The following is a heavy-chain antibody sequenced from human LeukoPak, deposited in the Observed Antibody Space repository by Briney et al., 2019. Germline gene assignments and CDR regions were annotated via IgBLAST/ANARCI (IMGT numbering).Heavy chain of an antibody. V-gene: IGHV4-34*01. J-gene: IGHJ1*01. CDR2: INHGGST. D-gene: IGHD4-23*01. CDR3: ARYLDYGGNSRVFQH. CDR1: GGSMSAYY. Sequence: SETLSLTCAVYGGSMSAYYWTWIRQPPGKGLEWIGEINHGGSTNYNPSLKSRVTISIDTSKNQFSLKLSSVTAADTAFYYCARYLDYGGNSRVFQHWGQGTLVTVSS.